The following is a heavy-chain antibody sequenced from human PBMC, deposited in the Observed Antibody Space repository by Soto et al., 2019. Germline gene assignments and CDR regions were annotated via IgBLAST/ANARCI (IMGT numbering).Heavy chain of an antibody. D-gene: IGHD3-22*01. Sequence: GGSLRLSCAASGFTFSSYSMNWVRQAPGKGLEWVSSISSSSYIYYADSVKGRFTISRDNAKNSLYLQMNSLIAEDTAVYYCARVYHYYDSRGYDKWDAFDIWGQGTMVTVSS. CDR3: ARVYHYYDSRGYDKWDAFDI. V-gene: IGHV3-21*01. CDR2: ISSSSYI. CDR1: GFTFSSYS. J-gene: IGHJ3*02.